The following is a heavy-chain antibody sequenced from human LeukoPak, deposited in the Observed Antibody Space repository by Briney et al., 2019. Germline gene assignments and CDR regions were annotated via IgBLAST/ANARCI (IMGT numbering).Heavy chain of an antibody. D-gene: IGHD1-26*01. V-gene: IGHV7-4-1*02. CDR1: GYTFTSSA. CDR2: INTNTGNP. J-gene: IGHJ4*02. CDR3: ARDPGVLGATDFDY. Sequence: EASVKVSCKASGYTFTSSALNWVRQAPGQGLEWMGWINTNTGNPTYAQGFTGRFVFSLDTSVSTAYLQISSLKAEDTAVYYCARDPGVLGATDFDYWGQGTLVTVSS.